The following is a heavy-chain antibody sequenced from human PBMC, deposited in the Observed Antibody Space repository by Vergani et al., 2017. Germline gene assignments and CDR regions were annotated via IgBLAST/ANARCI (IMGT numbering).Heavy chain of an antibody. Sequence: QVQLVESGGGVVQPGRSLRLSCAASEFTFSSNAMHWVRQAPGKGLEWVAVISYDGSNEYYADSVKGRFTISRDNSKNTLYLQMNSLRAEDTAVYYCARDLWTFGGVIVIGYWGQGTLVTVSS. J-gene: IGHJ4*02. V-gene: IGHV3-30*04. CDR3: ARDLWTFGGVIVIGY. CDR1: EFTFSSNA. D-gene: IGHD3-16*02. CDR2: ISYDGSNE.